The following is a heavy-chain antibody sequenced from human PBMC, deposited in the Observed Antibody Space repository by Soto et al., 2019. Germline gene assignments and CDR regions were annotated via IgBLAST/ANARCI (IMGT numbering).Heavy chain of an antibody. Sequence: SETLSLTCAVYGGSFSGYYWSWIRQPPGKGLEWIGEINHSGSTNYNPSLKSRVTISVDTSKNQFSLKLSSVTAADTAVYYCARGDYYYGWGNWFDPRGQGTLVTVSS. D-gene: IGHD3-10*01. CDR1: GGSFSGYY. CDR3: ARGDYYYGWGNWFDP. CDR2: INHSGST. V-gene: IGHV4-34*01. J-gene: IGHJ5*02.